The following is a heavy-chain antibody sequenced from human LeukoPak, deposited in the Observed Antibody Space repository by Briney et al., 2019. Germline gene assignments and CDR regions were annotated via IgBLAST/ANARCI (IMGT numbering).Heavy chain of an antibody. CDR2: MNEDGSEI. V-gene: IGHV3-7*01. D-gene: IGHD1-26*01. J-gene: IGHJ4*02. Sequence: GGSLRLSCAGPGFIFSTYWMSWVRQAPGKGLEWVANMNEDGSEINYVDSVRGRFTISRDNAKRSLYLQMDSLRAEDTGVYYCASAVSHYSGSNWGQGTLVTVSS. CDR3: ASAVSHYSGSN. CDR1: GFIFSTYW.